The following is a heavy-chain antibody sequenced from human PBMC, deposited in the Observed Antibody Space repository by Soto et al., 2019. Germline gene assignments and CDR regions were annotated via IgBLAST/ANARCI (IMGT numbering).Heavy chain of an antibody. CDR1: GFTFSSYA. CDR2: ISYDGSNK. Sequence: GGSLRLSCAASGFTFSSYAMHWVRQAPGKGLEWVAVISYDGSNKYYADSVKGRFTISRDNSKNTLYLQMNSLRAEDTAVYYCARGEYDISLPRGMDVWGQGTTVTVSS. D-gene: IGHD3-9*01. V-gene: IGHV3-30-3*01. CDR3: ARGEYDISLPRGMDV. J-gene: IGHJ6*02.